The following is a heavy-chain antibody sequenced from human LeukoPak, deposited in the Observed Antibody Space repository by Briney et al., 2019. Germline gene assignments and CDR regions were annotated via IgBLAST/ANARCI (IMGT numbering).Heavy chain of an antibody. J-gene: IGHJ4*02. CDR3: ATPTGYYYDSSGHPIDY. D-gene: IGHD3-22*01. Sequence: GGSLRLSCAASGFPFSTYWMSWVRQAPGKGLKWVANIKQDGSEKYYVDSVKGRFTISRDNAKNSLYLQMNSLRAEDTAVYYCATPTGYYYDSSGHPIDYWGQGTLVTVSS. V-gene: IGHV3-7*01. CDR2: IKQDGSEK. CDR1: GFPFSTYW.